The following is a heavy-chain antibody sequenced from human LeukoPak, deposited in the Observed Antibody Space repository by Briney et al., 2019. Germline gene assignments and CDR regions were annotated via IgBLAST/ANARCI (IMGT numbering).Heavy chain of an antibody. CDR3: ARDASFIAAASYGMDV. V-gene: IGHV1-46*01. CDR2: INPSGGST. D-gene: IGHD6-13*01. Sequence: ASVEVSCKASGYTFTSYYMHWVRQAPGQGLEWMGIINPSGGSTSYAQKFQGRVTMTRDTSTSTVYMELSSLRYEDTAVYYCARDASFIAAASYGMDVWGQGTTVTVSS. J-gene: IGHJ6*02. CDR1: GYTFTSYY.